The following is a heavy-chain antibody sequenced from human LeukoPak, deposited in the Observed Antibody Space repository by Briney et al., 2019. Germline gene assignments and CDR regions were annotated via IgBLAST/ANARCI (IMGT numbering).Heavy chain of an antibody. Sequence: SETLSLTCTFSGGSISSYYWSWIRQPAGKGLEWIGRISSSGNTHYNPSLLSRVTMSVDTSKSHFSLKLNSVTAADTAVYYCASSSSWYVTLGYWGQGMLVTVSS. J-gene: IGHJ4*02. CDR1: GGSISSYY. V-gene: IGHV4-4*07. CDR3: ASSSSWYVTLGY. D-gene: IGHD6-13*01. CDR2: ISSSGNT.